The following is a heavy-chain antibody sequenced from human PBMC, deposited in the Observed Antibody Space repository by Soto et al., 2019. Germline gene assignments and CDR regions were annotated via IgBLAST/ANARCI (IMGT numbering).Heavy chain of an antibody. CDR3: AKGGYYYYYGMDV. Sequence: PGGSLRLSCAASGFTFSSYGMHWVRQAPGKGLEWVAVISYDGSNKYYADSVKGRFTISRGNSKNTLYLQMNSLRAEDTAVYYCAKGGYYYYYGMDVWGQGTTVTVSS. V-gene: IGHV3-30*18. CDR2: ISYDGSNK. CDR1: GFTFSSYG. J-gene: IGHJ6*02.